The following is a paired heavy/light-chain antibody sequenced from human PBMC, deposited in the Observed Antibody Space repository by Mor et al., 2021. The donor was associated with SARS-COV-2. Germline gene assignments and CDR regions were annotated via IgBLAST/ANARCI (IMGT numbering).Heavy chain of an antibody. CDR2: ISYGGST. V-gene: IGHV4-39*01. CDR1: GASISSSTYY. D-gene: IGHD6-13*01. CDR3: ARQLTQLVAPN. J-gene: IGHJ4*02. Sequence: QLQLQESGPGLVKPSETLSLTCIVSGASISSSTYYWGWIRQSPGKGLEWIGSISYGGSTFYNPSLKSRVTISIDTSKNQFSLKLNSVTAADTAVYYCARQLTQLVAPNWGQGTLVTVSS.
Light chain of an antibody. Sequence: QSALTQPASVSGSPGQSITISCTGTSSDIGGYDYVSWYQQYPGEAPKLIIYDVNNRSSGVSDRFSGSKSGNTASLSISGLQAEDEADYYCGSYRSSSTRVVFGGGTKLTVL. V-gene: IGLV2-14*01. CDR2: DVN. CDR3: GSYRSSSTRVV. CDR1: SSDIGGYDY. J-gene: IGLJ2*01.